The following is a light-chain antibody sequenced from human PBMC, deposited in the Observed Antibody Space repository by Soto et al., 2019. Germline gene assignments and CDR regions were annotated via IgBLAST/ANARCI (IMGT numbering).Light chain of an antibody. Sequence: SFLRQSPRTQSLSPGGGATPSCRASQSVSTNFFAGYQQKPGQAPRLLIYGASTRATGIPDRFSGSGSATDFTLTISRLEPEGFAVYYCQQYGRTSWTFGQGTKV. CDR2: GAS. J-gene: IGKJ1*01. CDR3: QQYGRTSWT. CDR1: QSVSTNF. V-gene: IGKV3-20*01.